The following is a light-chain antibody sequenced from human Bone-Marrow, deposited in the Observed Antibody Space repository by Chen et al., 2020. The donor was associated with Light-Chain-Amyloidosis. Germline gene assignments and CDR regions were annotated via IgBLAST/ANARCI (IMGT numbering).Light chain of an antibody. CDR3: CSYAGSSTV. CDR2: EVS. J-gene: IGLJ2*01. Sequence: QSALTQPASVPASPGQSITISCTGTLRGVRGYNLVSWYQQHPGTAPKLMIYEVSQRPSGVSNRFSGSKSGNTASLTISGLQAEDEADYYCCSYAGSSTVFGGGTKLTVL. CDR1: LRGVRGYNL. V-gene: IGLV2-23*02.